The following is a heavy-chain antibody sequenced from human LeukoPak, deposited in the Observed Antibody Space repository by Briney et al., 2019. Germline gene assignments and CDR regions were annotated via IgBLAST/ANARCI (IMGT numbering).Heavy chain of an antibody. CDR3: TRGVNGDSRFDP. CDR2: INTDGSST. CDR1: GFTFSTYW. V-gene: IGHV3-74*01. Sequence: GGSLRLSCAASGFTFSTYWMHWVRQAPGKGLVWVSRINTDGSSTTYADSVKGRFTISRDNAKNTLFLQMNSLRAEDTAFYYCTRGVNGDSRFDPWGQGTLVTVSS. D-gene: IGHD4-17*01. J-gene: IGHJ5*02.